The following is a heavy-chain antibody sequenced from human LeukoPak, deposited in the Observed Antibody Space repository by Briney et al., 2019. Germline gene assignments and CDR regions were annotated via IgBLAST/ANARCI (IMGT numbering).Heavy chain of an antibody. CDR1: GFTFSSYG. J-gene: IGHJ4*02. D-gene: IGHD3-22*01. V-gene: IGHV3-30*03. Sequence: GGSLRLSCAASGFTFSSYGMHWVRQAPGKGLEWVAVISYDGSNKYYADSVKGRFTISRDNSKNTLYLQMYSLRAEDTAVYYCATHNSEHPTMIHSSWGQGTLVTVSS. CDR3: ATHNSEHPTMIHSS. CDR2: ISYDGSNK.